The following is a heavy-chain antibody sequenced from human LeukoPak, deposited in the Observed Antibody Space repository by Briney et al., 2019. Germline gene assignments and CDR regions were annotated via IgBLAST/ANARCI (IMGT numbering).Heavy chain of an antibody. J-gene: IGHJ4*02. Sequence: SQTLSLTCTVSGGSISSGSYYWGWIRQPPGKGLEWIGSIYYSGSTYYNPSLKSRVTISVDTSKNQFSLKLSSVTAADTAVYYCARVGGTMRPHYFDYWGQGTLVTVSS. V-gene: IGHV4-39*07. CDR1: GGSISSGSYY. CDR3: ARVGGTMRPHYFDY. D-gene: IGHD3-22*01. CDR2: IYYSGST.